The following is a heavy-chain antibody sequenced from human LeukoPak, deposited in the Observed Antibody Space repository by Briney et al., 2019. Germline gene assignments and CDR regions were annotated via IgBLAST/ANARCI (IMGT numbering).Heavy chain of an antibody. J-gene: IGHJ4*02. D-gene: IGHD5-12*01. CDR2: ISAYSGDT. V-gene: IGHV1-18*01. CDR1: GYTFTSSG. CDR3: GRDSITYDDYLDY. Sequence: GASVKVSCKAAGYTFTSSGISWVRQAPGQGLEWMGWISAYSGDTNYAHKFQGRATMTTDTSTSTAYMELRSLRSDDTAVYYCGRDSITYDDYLDYCGQGTLVTVSS.